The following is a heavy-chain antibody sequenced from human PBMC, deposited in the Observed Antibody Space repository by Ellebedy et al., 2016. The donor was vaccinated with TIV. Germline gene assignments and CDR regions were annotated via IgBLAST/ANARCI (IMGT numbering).Heavy chain of an antibody. CDR1: GYTFTGYY. J-gene: IGHJ5*02. D-gene: IGHD6-19*01. Sequence: AASVKVSCKASGYTFTGYYMNWVRQDPGQGLEWMGWINPNSGGTNYAQKFQVWVTMTRDTSISTAYMELSRMRSDDTAVYYCARHFIPGIAVAGIGGAGFDPWGQGTLVTVSS. V-gene: IGHV1-2*04. CDR3: ARHFIPGIAVAGIGGAGFDP. CDR2: INPNSGGT.